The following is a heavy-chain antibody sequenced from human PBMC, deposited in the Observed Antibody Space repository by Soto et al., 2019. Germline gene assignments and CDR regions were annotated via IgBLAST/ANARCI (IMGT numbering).Heavy chain of an antibody. D-gene: IGHD5-12*01. V-gene: IGHV1-18*01. CDR1: GYIFTKYG. CDR3: ARVTYSTPVGGPAWFGP. J-gene: IGHJ5*02. Sequence: QVQLVQSGPEVKKPGASVKVSCKASGYIFTKYGISWIRQAPGQGLEWMGWISPNTGNTDSAQSFQGRVTLTTDTSTSTAYMDLRSLTSDDTAVYYCARVTYSTPVGGPAWFGPWGQGSRVTVSS. CDR2: ISPNTGNT.